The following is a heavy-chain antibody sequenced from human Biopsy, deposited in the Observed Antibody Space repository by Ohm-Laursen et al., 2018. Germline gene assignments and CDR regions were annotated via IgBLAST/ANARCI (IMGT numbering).Heavy chain of an antibody. D-gene: IGHD6-19*01. CDR1: GGSISGSS. J-gene: IGHJ3*02. CDR3: AKHGSGWTGDDAFHI. CDR2: ISYSRDT. Sequence: SQTLSLTCTVSGGSISGSSWSWIRQAPGKGLEWIGYISYSRDTNYNPSLKSRITISVDTSKNHFPLKLTSVTAADTAVYYCAKHGSGWTGDDAFHIWGQGTMVTVSS. V-gene: IGHV4-59*08.